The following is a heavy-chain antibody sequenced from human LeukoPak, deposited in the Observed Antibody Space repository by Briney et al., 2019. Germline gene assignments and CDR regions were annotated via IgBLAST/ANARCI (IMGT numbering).Heavy chain of an antibody. Sequence: SETLSLTCTVSGGSISSYYWSWIRQPPGKGLEWIGYIDYSGNTNYNPSLKSRVTISVDTSKNEFSLRLSSVTAADTAVYYCARTTRVTPDGRAEYFEDWGQGTLVIVSS. CDR3: ARTTRVTPDGRAEYFED. CDR2: IDYSGNT. CDR1: GGSISSYY. J-gene: IGHJ1*01. D-gene: IGHD4-11*01. V-gene: IGHV4-59*01.